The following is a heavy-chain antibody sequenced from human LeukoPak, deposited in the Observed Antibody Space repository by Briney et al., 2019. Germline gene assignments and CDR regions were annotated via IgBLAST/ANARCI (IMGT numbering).Heavy chain of an antibody. J-gene: IGHJ6*03. Sequence: ASVKVSCKASGYTFTSYDIIWVRQATGQGLEWMGWMNPNSGNTGYAQKFQGRVTMTRNTSISTAYMELSSLRSEDTAVYYCARGKYCSSTSCYYYYMDVWGKGTTVTVSS. V-gene: IGHV1-8*01. CDR3: ARGKYCSSTSCYYYYMDV. CDR1: GYTFTSYD. CDR2: MNPNSGNT. D-gene: IGHD2-2*01.